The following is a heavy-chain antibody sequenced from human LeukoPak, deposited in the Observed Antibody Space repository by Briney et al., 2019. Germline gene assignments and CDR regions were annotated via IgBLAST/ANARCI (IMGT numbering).Heavy chain of an antibody. CDR3: ARDKYGTSYFDY. V-gene: IGHV4-4*07. D-gene: IGHD4-17*01. Sequence: SETLSLTCAVYGGFFSGYYWSWIRQPAGKGLEWIGRIYTSGSTNYNPSLKSRVTMSVDTSKNQFSLKLSSVTAADTAVYYCARDKYGTSYFDYWGQGTLVTVSS. CDR1: GGFFSGYY. CDR2: IYTSGST. J-gene: IGHJ4*02.